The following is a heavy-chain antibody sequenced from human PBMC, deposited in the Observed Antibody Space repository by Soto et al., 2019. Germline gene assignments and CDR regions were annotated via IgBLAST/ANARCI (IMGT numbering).Heavy chain of an antibody. Sequence: GGSLRLSCAASGFTFSSYGMHWVRQAPGKGLEWVAVIWYDGSNKYYADSVKGRFTISRDNSKNTLYLQMNSLRAEDTAVYYCASSELGSNDYFDYWGQGTLVTVSS. CDR3: ASSELGSNDYFDY. V-gene: IGHV3-33*01. CDR2: IWYDGSNK. J-gene: IGHJ4*02. CDR1: GFTFSSYG. D-gene: IGHD7-27*01.